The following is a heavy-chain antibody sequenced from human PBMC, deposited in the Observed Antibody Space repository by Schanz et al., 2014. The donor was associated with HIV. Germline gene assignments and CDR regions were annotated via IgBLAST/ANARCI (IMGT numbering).Heavy chain of an antibody. J-gene: IGHJ4*02. CDR1: GFTFNNYA. V-gene: IGHV3-23*01. D-gene: IGHD3-22*01. CDR2: ISESGGRT. CDR3: AKPEYDSRGNSQSHFDY. Sequence: EVQLLDSGGGLVQPGGSLRLSCAASGFTFNNYAMTWVRQAPGKGLEWVSSISESGGRTYYADSVNGRFTISRDNAKKFLYLQMTTLRIDDTAVYYCAKPEYDSRGNSQSHFDYWGQGTLVTVSS.